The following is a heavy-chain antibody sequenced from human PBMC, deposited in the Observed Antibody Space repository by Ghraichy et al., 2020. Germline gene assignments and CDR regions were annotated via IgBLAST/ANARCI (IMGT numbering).Heavy chain of an antibody. D-gene: IGHD3-9*01. CDR2: IEQDGSEK. CDR3: ARDRYFLDY. CDR1: GFTFSNYW. Sequence: GGSLRLSCAASGFTFSNYWMTWVRQAPGKGLEWVAHIEQDGSEKYYVDSVEGRFTISRDNDENSLYLQMNSLRAEDTAVYYCARDRYFLDYWGQGTLVTVSS. J-gene: IGHJ4*02. V-gene: IGHV3-7*01.